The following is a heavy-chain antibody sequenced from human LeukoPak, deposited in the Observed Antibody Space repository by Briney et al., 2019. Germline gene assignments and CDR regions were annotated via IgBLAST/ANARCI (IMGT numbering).Heavy chain of an antibody. V-gene: IGHV3-21*01. Sequence: GGSVRLSCAASGFTFSSYSMNWVRQAPGKGLEWVSSISSSSGYISYADSVKGRFTISRDNAKNSLYLQMNSLRAEDTAVYYCARGGDYGFFYFDYWGQGTMAAVSS. CDR1: GFTFSSYS. CDR3: ARGGDYGFFYFDY. D-gene: IGHD4-17*01. J-gene: IGHJ4*02. CDR2: ISSSSGYI.